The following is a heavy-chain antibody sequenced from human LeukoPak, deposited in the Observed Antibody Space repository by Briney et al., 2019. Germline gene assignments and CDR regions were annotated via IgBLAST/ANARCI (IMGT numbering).Heavy chain of an antibody. Sequence: PGGSLRLSCVVSGFSISYNYMSWVRQAPGKGLEWVSLIYSAGDSYYADSVKGRFIISKDNSKNTVYLQMNRLRPEDTAVYYCASHHCSAGSCYFDGWGQGTLVTVSS. CDR2: IYSAGDS. CDR3: ASHHCSAGSCYFDG. CDR1: GFSISYNY. D-gene: IGHD2-8*02. J-gene: IGHJ4*02. V-gene: IGHV3-53*01.